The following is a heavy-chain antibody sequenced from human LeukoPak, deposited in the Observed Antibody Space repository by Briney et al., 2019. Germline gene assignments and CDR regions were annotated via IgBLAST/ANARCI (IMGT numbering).Heavy chain of an antibody. CDR3: ARGWDVGWFDP. CDR1: GGSISSSSYY. J-gene: IGHJ5*02. Sequence: SETPSLTCTVSGGSISSSSYYWGWIRQPPGKGLEWIGSIYYSGSTYYNPSLKSRVTISVDTSKNQFSLKLSSVTAADTAVYYCARGWDVGWFDPWGQGTLVTVSS. CDR2: IYYSGST. D-gene: IGHD6-19*01. V-gene: IGHV4-39*01.